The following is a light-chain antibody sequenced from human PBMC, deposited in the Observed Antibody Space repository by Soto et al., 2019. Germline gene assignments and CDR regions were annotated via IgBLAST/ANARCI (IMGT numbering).Light chain of an antibody. J-gene: IGKJ2*01. V-gene: IGKV3-11*01. CDR2: DAS. CDR3: QQGYT. CDR1: QSISNY. Sequence: EIVLTQSPATLSLSPGERATLSCRASQSISNYLTWYQQKPGQAPRLLIYDASNRATGIPARFSGSGSGTDFTLTISSLEPEDFAIYYCQQGYTFGQGTKLEIK.